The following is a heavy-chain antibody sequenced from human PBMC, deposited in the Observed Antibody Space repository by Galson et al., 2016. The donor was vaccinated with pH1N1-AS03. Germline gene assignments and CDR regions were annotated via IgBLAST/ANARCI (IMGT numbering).Heavy chain of an antibody. CDR2: VYWDETR. V-gene: IGHV2-5*02. CDR1: GVSVTSSGVG. Sequence: PALVKPTQTLTLTCSVSGVSVTSSGVGVGWFRQPPGKALEWLAPVYWDETRRYSPSLKNRLTITKDSSKNQVVLTVTDMDPVDTATYFCTRSRYYNTNLYYFDYWGQGTLVTVSS. D-gene: IGHD2/OR15-2a*01. CDR3: TRSRYYNTNLYYFDY. J-gene: IGHJ4*02.